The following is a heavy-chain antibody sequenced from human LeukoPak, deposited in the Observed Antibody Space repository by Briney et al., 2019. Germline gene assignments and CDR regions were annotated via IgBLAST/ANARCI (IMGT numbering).Heavy chain of an antibody. V-gene: IGHV1-8*01. CDR3: ARAHRSWGFDY. Sequence: ASVKVSCKASGYTFTSYDFNWLRQATGRGPEWMGWMNPNSGSTGYAQKFQGRITMTRSASINTAYMELTDLRSEDTAVYYCARAHRSWGFDYWGQGTLVTVSS. CDR1: GYTFTSYD. J-gene: IGHJ4*02. CDR2: MNPNSGST. D-gene: IGHD3-16*02.